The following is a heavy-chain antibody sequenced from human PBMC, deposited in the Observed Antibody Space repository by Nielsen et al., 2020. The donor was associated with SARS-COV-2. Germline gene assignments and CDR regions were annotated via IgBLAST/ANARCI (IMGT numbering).Heavy chain of an antibody. CDR1: GGSISSSSYH. V-gene: IGHV4-39*07. CDR3: ARHVAGSGYKPGWFDP. J-gene: IGHJ5*02. Sequence: SETLSLTCTVSGGSISSSSYHWGWIRQPPGKGLEWIGSIYYSGSTYYNPFLKSRVTISVDTSKNQFSLKLSSVTAADTAVYYCARHVAGSGYKPGWFDPWGQGTLVTVSS. D-gene: IGHD3-3*01. CDR2: IYYSGST.